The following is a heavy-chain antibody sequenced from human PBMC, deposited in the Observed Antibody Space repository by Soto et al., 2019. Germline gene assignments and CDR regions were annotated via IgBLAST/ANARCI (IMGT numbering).Heavy chain of an antibody. D-gene: IGHD2-15*01. CDR3: ARDRAARTGTFNYYDYGMDV. V-gene: IGHV1-18*01. J-gene: IGHJ6*02. CDR1: GYTFTSYG. CDR2: ISAYNGNT. Sequence: QVQLVQSGAEVKKPGASVKVSCKASGYTFTSYGISWVRQAPGQGLEWMGWISAYNGNTNYAQKLQGRVTMTTDTSTSTAYMELRSLRSDDTAVYYCARDRAARTGTFNYYDYGMDVWGQGTTVTVSS.